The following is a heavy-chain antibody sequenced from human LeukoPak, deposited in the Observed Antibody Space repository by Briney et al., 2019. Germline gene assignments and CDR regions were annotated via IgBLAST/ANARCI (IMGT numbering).Heavy chain of an antibody. CDR3: VGGRLLRSTDYFDY. J-gene: IGHJ4*02. CDR2: IDEAASTI. V-gene: IGHV3-48*03. Sequence: GGSLRLSCAASGFTVNNYEMHWVRQAPGKGLEWISYIDEAASTINYAASVWGRFTISRDNAQNSVHLQMNSLRDEDTAIYYCVGGRLLRSTDYFDYWGQRALVTVSS. CDR1: GFTVNNYE. D-gene: IGHD2-21*02.